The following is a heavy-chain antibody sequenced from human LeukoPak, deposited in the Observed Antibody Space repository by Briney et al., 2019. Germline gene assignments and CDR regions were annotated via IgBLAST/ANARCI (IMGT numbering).Heavy chain of an antibody. CDR2: IKQDGSVI. D-gene: IGHD6-6*01. CDR3: AGIGYSSSSNDY. J-gene: IGHJ4*02. Sequence: GGSLRLSCAAPGFPFSRYWMTWVRQAPGKGLEWVANIKQDGSVIYYVDSVKGRFTISRDNAKNSLSLQMNSLRAEDTAVYYCAGIGYSSSSNDYWGQGTLVTVSS. CDR1: GFPFSRYW. V-gene: IGHV3-7*01.